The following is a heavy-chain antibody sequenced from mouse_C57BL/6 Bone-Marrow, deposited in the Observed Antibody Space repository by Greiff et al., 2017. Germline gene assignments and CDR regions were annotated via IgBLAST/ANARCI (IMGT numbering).Heavy chain of an antibody. CDR3: ARSELYWYFDV. CDR2: IDPSDSYT. Sequence: LQQPGAELVMPGASVKLSCKASGYTFTSYWMHWVKQRPGQGLEWIGEIDPSDSYTNYNQKFKGKSTLTVDKSSSTAYMQLSSLTSEDSAVYYCARSELYWYFDVWGTETTVTVSS. CDR1: GYTFTSYW. V-gene: IGHV1-69*01. J-gene: IGHJ1*03.